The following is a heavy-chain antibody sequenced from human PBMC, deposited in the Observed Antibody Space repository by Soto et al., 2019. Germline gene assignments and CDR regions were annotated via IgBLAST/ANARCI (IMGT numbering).Heavy chain of an antibody. Sequence: ASVKVSCKASGYTFSTYYMHWVRQAPGQGYEWMGIINPSGGSTTYAQKFQGRVTMTRDTSTTTVYMELSSLKSEDTAVYYCARAGIEALTQLGWFDPWGQGTLVTVSS. CDR3: ARAGIEALTQLGWFDP. CDR1: GYTFSTYY. CDR2: INPSGGST. V-gene: IGHV1-46*01. J-gene: IGHJ5*02. D-gene: IGHD2-15*01.